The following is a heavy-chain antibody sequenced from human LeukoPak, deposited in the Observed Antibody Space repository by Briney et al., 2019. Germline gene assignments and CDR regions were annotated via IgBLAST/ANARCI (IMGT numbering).Heavy chain of an antibody. CDR1: GYTFTSYG. Sequence: ASVKVSRKASGYTFTSYGISWVRQAPGQGLEWMGWISAYNGNTNYAQKLQGRVTMTTDTSTSTAHMELRSLRSDDTAVYYCARDSGELSLYNWGQGTLVTVSS. CDR3: ARDSGELSLYN. CDR2: ISAYNGNT. D-gene: IGHD3-10*01. V-gene: IGHV1-18*01. J-gene: IGHJ4*02.